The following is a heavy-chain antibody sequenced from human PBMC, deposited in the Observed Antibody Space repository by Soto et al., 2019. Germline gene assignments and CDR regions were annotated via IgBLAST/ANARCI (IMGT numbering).Heavy chain of an antibody. CDR2: IHRDESEK. J-gene: IGHJ6*02. CDR3: AGGNAPDV. CDR1: TFPFSSYW. Sequence: GGSLRLSCAASTFPFSSYWMTWVRQAPGKGLEWVANIHRDESEKYYVDSVEGRFTISRDNAKNSLYLQMTSLRAEDTAVYYCAGGNAPDVWGQGTTVTVSS. V-gene: IGHV3-7*01.